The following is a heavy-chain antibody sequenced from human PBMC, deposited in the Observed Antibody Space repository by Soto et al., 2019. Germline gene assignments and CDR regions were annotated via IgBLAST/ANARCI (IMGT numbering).Heavy chain of an antibody. J-gene: IGHJ4*02. CDR1: GGIFSTYA. CDR2: IIPLFGTP. CDR3: ARDRDDYGSGNYYNRIDF. D-gene: IGHD3-10*01. Sequence: QVQLVQSGAEVQKPGSSVKVSCKASGGIFSTYAISWLQQAPGQGLEWMRGIIPLFGTPNYAQRFQGRVTISADESTSTAYMELIRLRSEDTAVYYCARDRDDYGSGNYYNRIDFWGQGTLVTVSS. V-gene: IGHV1-69*01.